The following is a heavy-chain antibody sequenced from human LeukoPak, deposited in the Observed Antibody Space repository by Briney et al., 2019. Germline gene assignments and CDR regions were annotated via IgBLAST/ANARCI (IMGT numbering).Heavy chain of an antibody. CDR2: ISYDGSNK. Sequence: GGSLRLSCAASGFTFSTYGMHWVRQAPGKGLEWVAVISYDGSNKYYADSVKGRFTISRDNSKNTLYLQMNSLRAEDTAVYYCAGMYYFDYWGQGTLATVSS. CDR3: AGMYYFDY. CDR1: GFTFSTYG. D-gene: IGHD1-14*01. J-gene: IGHJ4*02. V-gene: IGHV3-30*19.